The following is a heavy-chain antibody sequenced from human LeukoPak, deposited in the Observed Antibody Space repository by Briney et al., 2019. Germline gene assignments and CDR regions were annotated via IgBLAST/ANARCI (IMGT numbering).Heavy chain of an antibody. CDR3: ARHLTTTPAAFDI. V-gene: IGHV4-39*01. CDR2: IYYSGST. J-gene: IGHJ3*02. Sequence: PSETLSLTCAVYGGSFSGYYWGWIRQPPGKGLEWIGSIYYSGSTYYNPSLKSRVTISVDTSKNQFSLKLSSVTAADTAVYYCARHLTTTPAAFDIWGQGTMVTVSS. D-gene: IGHD4-17*01. CDR1: GGSFSGYY.